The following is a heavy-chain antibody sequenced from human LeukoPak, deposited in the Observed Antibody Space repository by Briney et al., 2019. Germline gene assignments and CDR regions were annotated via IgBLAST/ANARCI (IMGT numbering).Heavy chain of an antibody. CDR3: ARELLGAPTPGAY. J-gene: IGHJ4*02. V-gene: IGHV4-4*02. CDR2: VHKSGRT. D-gene: IGHD1-26*01. CDR1: TVSGSSGNF. Sequence: SETLSLTCALSTVSGSSGNFWSWVRQPPGEGLEWIGEVHKSGRTNYNPSLKTRVTISIDASKNQLSLEVTSVTAADTAVYYCARELLGAPTPGAYWGQGTRVAVSS.